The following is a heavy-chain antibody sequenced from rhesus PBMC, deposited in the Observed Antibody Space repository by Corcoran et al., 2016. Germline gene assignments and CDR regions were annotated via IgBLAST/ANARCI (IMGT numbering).Heavy chain of an antibody. D-gene: IGHD4-29*01. CDR1: GFTFRFYY. J-gene: IGHJ4*01. CDR3: ARHDYAV. V-gene: IGHV3-136*01. CDR2: ISYSGKTI. Sequence: EVQLVESGGGLVQPGGSLRLYCAASGFTFRFYYMAWVRQAPGKGLEWVSYISYSGKTIYYPDSVKGRLTISRDNAKNSLSLQMSSLRADDTAVYYCARHDYAVWGQGVLVTVSS.